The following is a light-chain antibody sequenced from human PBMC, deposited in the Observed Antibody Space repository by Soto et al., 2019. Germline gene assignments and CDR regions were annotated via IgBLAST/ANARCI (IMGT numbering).Light chain of an antibody. CDR2: QDT. J-gene: IGLJ3*02. CDR3: QSYDSSLSGWV. V-gene: IGLV3-1*01. Sequence: SYELTQSPSVSVSPGQTVSITCSGDKLGNRYASWYQQKPGQSPVLVIYQDTKRPSGIPERFSGSKSGTSASLAITGLQAEDEADYYCQSYDSSLSGWVFGGGTKLTVL. CDR1: KLGNRY.